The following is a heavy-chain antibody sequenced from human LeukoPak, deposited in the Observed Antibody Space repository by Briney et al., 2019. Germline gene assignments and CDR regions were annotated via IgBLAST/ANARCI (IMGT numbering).Heavy chain of an antibody. V-gene: IGHV4-30-4*01. CDR3: ARAQTRDSFGNSNWFDP. CDR1: GASISNGDYF. Sequence: SETLSLTCTVSGASISNGDYFWSWIRQSPGEGLEWIRYIYHTGSTLYNPSLQSRVIMSVDTSGNHFSLKLTSVTAADTAVYFCARAQTRDSFGNSNWFDPWGQGTLITVSS. CDR2: IYHTGST. J-gene: IGHJ5*02. D-gene: IGHD1-7*01.